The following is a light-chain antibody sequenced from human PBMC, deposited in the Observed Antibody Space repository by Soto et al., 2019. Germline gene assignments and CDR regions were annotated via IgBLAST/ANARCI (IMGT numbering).Light chain of an antibody. Sequence: DIVMTQTPLSLSVTPGQPASISCKSSQSLVFSDGKTYFYWFLQKPGQPPQLLIHGVSNRFSGVPDRVSGSGSGTDFTLKISRVEAEDVGFYYCMQSVQDPWTFGQGTKVEIK. V-gene: IGKV2D-29*01. CDR3: MQSVQDPWT. CDR2: GVS. CDR1: QSLVFSDGKTY. J-gene: IGKJ1*01.